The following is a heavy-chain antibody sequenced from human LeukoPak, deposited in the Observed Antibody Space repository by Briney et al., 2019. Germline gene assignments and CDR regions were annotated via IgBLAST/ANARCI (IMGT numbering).Heavy chain of an antibody. Sequence: TLSLTCTVSGGSISSGGYYWSWIRQPPGKGLAWIGYIYHSGSTYYNPSLKSRVTISVDRSKNQFSLKLSSVTAADTAVYYCARWGDYYYMDVWGKGTTVTVSS. J-gene: IGHJ6*03. CDR3: ARWGDYYYMDV. D-gene: IGHD3-16*01. CDR2: IYHSGST. CDR1: GGSISSGGYY. V-gene: IGHV4-30-2*01.